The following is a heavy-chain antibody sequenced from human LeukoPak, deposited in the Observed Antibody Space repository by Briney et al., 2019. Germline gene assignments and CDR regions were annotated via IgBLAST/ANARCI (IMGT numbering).Heavy chain of an antibody. V-gene: IGHV3-53*01. CDR2: IYSGGST. Sequence: GGSLRLSCAASGFTVSSNHMSWVRQAPGKGLEWVSVIYSGGSTDYADSVKGRFTISRDNLKNTLYLQMNSLRAEDTAVYYCARGPAGYDWGQGTLVTFSS. CDR3: ARGPAGYD. J-gene: IGHJ4*02. CDR1: GFTVSSNH. D-gene: IGHD1-1*01.